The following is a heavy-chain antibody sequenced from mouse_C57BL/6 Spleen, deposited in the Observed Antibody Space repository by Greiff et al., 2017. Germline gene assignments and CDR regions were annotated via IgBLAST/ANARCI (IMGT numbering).Heavy chain of an antibody. CDR1: GFTFSSYA. CDR2: ISDGGSYT. D-gene: IGHD1-1*01. CDR3: ARDLRDYYGSSQYYYAMDY. V-gene: IGHV5-4*01. Sequence: DVHLVESGGGLVKPGGSLKLSCAASGFTFSSYAMSWVRQTPEKRLEWVATISDGGSYTYYPANVKGRFTISRDNAKNNLYLQMSHLKSEDTAMYYCARDLRDYYGSSQYYYAMDYWGQGTSVTVSS. J-gene: IGHJ4*01.